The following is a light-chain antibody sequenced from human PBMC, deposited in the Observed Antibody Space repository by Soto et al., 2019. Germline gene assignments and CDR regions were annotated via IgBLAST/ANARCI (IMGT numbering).Light chain of an antibody. CDR3: SSYAGAVV. J-gene: IGLJ2*01. CDR2: EGS. Sequence: HSALTQPASVSGSPGQSITISCTGTSSDVGSYNLVSWYQHHPGKAPKLMIYEGSNRPSGVSARFSGSKSGNTASLTISGLQAEDEADYYCSSYAGAVVFGGGTQLTVL. CDR1: SSDVGSYNL. V-gene: IGLV2-23*01.